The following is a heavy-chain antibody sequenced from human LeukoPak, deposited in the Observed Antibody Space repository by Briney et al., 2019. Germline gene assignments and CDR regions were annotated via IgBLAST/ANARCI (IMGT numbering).Heavy chain of an antibody. J-gene: IGHJ4*02. CDR2: IIPILGIA. V-gene: IGHV1-69*04. CDR3: ARCREMATIDYSFDY. D-gene: IGHD5-24*01. CDR1: GGTFSSYA. Sequence: SVKVSCKASGGTFSSYAISWVRQAPGQGLEWMGRIIPILGIANYAQKFQGRVTITADKSTSTAYMELSSLRSEDTAVYYCARCREMATIDYSFDYWGQGTLVTVSS.